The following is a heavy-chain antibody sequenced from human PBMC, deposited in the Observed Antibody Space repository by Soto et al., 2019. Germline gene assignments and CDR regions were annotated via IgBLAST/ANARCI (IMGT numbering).Heavy chain of an antibody. CDR2: INHSGST. CDR3: ALYYDFWSGPLRYGMDV. D-gene: IGHD3-3*01. J-gene: IGHJ6*02. V-gene: IGHV4-34*01. Sequence: PSETLSLTCAVYGGSFSGYYWSWIRQPPGKGLEWIGEINHSGSTNYNPSLKSRVTISVDTSKNQFSLKLSSVTAADTAVYYCALYYDFWSGPLRYGMDVWAQGTTVTVSS. CDR1: GGSFSGYY.